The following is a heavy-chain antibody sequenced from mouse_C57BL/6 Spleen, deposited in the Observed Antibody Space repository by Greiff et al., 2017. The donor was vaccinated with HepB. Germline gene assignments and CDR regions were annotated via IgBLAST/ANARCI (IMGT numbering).Heavy chain of an antibody. CDR1: GFTFSSYA. Sequence: EVQVVESGGGLVKPGGSLKLSCAASGFTFSSYAMSWVRQTPEKRLEWVATISDGGSYTYYPDNVKGRFTISRDNAKNNLYLQMSHLKSEDTAMYYCARFLYYYGSSYEFDYWGQGTTLTVSS. D-gene: IGHD1-1*01. CDR2: ISDGGSYT. J-gene: IGHJ2*01. CDR3: ARFLYYYGSSYEFDY. V-gene: IGHV5-4*01.